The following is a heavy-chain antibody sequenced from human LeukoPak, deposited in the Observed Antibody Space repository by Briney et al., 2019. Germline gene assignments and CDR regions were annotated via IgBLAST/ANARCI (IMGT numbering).Heavy chain of an antibody. Sequence: GGSLRLSCAASGFTFSDSYMTWIRQAPGKGLEWLSEISSGGSYTKYADSVKGRFTVSRDNAKNSLYLQMNNLRAEDTAVYFCARDRGSRFYNWFDPWGQGTLVTVSS. CDR3: ARDRGSRFYNWFDP. CDR1: GFTFSDSY. V-gene: IGHV3-11*05. CDR2: ISSGGSYT. J-gene: IGHJ5*02.